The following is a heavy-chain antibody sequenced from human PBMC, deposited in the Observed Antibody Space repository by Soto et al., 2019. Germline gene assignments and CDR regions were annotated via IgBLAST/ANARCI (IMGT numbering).Heavy chain of an antibody. CDR2: INHSGST. CDR3: ARRRMVRGDLDC. V-gene: IGHV4-34*01. CDR1: GGSFSGYY. Sequence: SETLSLTCAVYGGSFSGYYWSWIRQPPGKGLEWIGEINHSGSTNYNPSLKSRVTISVDTSKNQFSLKLSSVTAADTAVYYCARRRMVRGDLDCWGQGTLVTVSS. J-gene: IGHJ4*02. D-gene: IGHD3-10*01.